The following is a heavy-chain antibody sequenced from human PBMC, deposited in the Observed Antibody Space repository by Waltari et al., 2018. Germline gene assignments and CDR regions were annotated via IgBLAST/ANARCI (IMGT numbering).Heavy chain of an antibody. Sequence: QVQLVQSGAEVKKPGASVKVSCQASGYTFTGYYIHWVRQAPGQGLEWMGWINPKSGGTKYAQKFQGRVTMTRDTSISTAHMELSRLRFDDTAMYYCVRSLAAVGNSRGYWGQGTLVTVSS. CDR3: VRSLAAVGNSRGY. D-gene: IGHD6-13*01. V-gene: IGHV1-2*02. CDR1: GYTFTGYY. CDR2: INPKSGGT. J-gene: IGHJ4*02.